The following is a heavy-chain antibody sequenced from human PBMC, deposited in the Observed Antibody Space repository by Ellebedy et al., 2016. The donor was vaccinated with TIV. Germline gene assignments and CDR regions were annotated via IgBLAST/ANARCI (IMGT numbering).Heavy chain of an antibody. Sequence: MPSETLSLTCTVSGGSISSYYWSWIRQPPGKGLEWIGYIYYSGSTNSNPSLKSRVTMSVDTSKNPFSLKLNSVAAADTAVYYCASSLDTTMPFDYWGQGTLVTVSS. CDR1: GGSISSYY. V-gene: IGHV4-59*08. D-gene: IGHD5-18*01. CDR2: IYYSGST. CDR3: ASSLDTTMPFDY. J-gene: IGHJ4*02.